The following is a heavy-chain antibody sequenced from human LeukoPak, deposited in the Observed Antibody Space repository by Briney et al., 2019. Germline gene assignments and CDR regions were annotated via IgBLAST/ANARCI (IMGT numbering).Heavy chain of an antibody. J-gene: IGHJ4*02. CDR2: ISSSSSYI. D-gene: IGHD5-12*01. CDR3: ARGATIRISYFDY. Sequence: ETLSLTCAVYGGSFSGYYWSWIRQAPGKGLEWVSSISSSSSYIYYADSVKGRFTISRDNAKNSLYLQMNSLRAEDTAVYYCARGATIRISYFDYWGQGTLVTVSS. V-gene: IGHV3-21*01. CDR1: GGSFSGYY.